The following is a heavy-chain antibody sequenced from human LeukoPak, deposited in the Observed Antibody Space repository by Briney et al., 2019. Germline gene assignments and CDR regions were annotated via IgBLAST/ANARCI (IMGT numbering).Heavy chain of an antibody. CDR2: INHSGST. D-gene: IGHD3-22*01. CDR1: GGSFSGYY. V-gene: IGHV4-34*01. J-gene: IGHJ3*02. CDR3: ARDGDSSGYNAFDI. Sequence: SETLSLTCAVYGGSFSGYYWSWIRQPPGKGLEWIGEINHSGSTYYNPSLKSRVTISVGTSKNQFSLKLSSVTAADTAVYYCARDGDSSGYNAFDIWGQGTMVTVSS.